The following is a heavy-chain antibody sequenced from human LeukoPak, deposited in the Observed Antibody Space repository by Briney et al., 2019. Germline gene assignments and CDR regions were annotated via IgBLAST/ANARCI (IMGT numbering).Heavy chain of an antibody. CDR2: INPNSGDT. CDR1: GYIFTDYY. Sequence: GASVKVSCKASGYIFTDYYMHWVRQAPGQGVEWVGRINPNSGDTSYARKFQGRVSMTRDTSISTAYMELSRLRSDDTAVYYCATGSYYGYWGQGTLVTVSS. D-gene: IGHD1-26*01. V-gene: IGHV1-2*06. J-gene: IGHJ4*02. CDR3: ATGSYYGY.